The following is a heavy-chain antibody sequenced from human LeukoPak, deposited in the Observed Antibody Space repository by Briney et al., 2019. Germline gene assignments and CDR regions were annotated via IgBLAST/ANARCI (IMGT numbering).Heavy chain of an antibody. CDR2: IYYSGTT. CDR1: GGSISSGDYY. J-gene: IGHJ5*02. V-gene: IGHV4-30-4*08. CDR3: ARDQGNTAMVKQYNWFDP. Sequence: PSQTLSLTCTVSGGSISSGDYYGSWRRHPPGKGLEWVGYIYYSGTTYYNPSHKRRVSISVDTSKNQFSLKLSSVTAADTAVYYCARDQGNTAMVKQYNWFDPWGQGTLVTVSS. D-gene: IGHD5-18*01.